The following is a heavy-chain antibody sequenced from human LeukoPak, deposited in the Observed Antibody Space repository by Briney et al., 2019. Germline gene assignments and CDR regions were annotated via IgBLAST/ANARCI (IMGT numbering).Heavy chain of an antibody. Sequence: SSETLSLTCTVSGGSISSYYWSWIRQPAGKGLEWIGRIYTSGSTNYNPSLKSRVTMSVDTSKNQFSLKLSSVTAADTAVYYCARGSYYYDSSGRLFDYWGQGTLVTVSS. CDR2: IYTSGST. CDR1: GGSISSYY. V-gene: IGHV4-4*07. CDR3: ARGSYYYDSSGRLFDY. D-gene: IGHD3-22*01. J-gene: IGHJ4*02.